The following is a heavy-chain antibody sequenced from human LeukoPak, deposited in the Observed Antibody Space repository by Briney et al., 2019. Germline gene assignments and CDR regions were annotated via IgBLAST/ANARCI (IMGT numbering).Heavy chain of an antibody. CDR2: ISGSGGST. V-gene: IGHV3-23*01. CDR3: AKDPNYYGSGPLGY. CDR1: GVTFSSYA. D-gene: IGHD3-10*01. Sequence: GGSLRLSCEASGVTFSSYAMSWVRQAPGKGLEWVSAISGSGGSTYYADSVKGRFTISRDNSKNTLYLQMSSLRAEDTAVYYCAKDPNYYGSGPLGYWGQGTLVTVSS. J-gene: IGHJ4*02.